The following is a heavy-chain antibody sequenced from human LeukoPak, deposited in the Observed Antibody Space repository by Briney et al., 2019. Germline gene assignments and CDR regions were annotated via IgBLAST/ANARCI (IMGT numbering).Heavy chain of an antibody. D-gene: IGHD2-2*01. V-gene: IGHV3-33*01. J-gene: IGHJ4*02. Sequence: GGSLRLSCAASGFTFSSYDMHWVRQAPGKGLEWVAVIWYDGSNKYYADSVKGRFTISRDNSKNTLYVQMNSLRAEDTAVYYCARGFAGPAAMYFDYWGKGTLVTVSS. CDR2: IWYDGSNK. CDR3: ARGFAGPAAMYFDY. CDR1: GFTFSSYD.